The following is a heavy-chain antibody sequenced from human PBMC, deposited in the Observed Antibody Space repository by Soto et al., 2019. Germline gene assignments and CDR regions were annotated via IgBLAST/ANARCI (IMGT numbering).Heavy chain of an antibody. D-gene: IGHD4-17*01. CDR2: IYWDDDK. Sequence: QITLKESGPTLVKPTQTLTLTCTFSGFSLSTSGVGVGWIRQPPGKALEWLALIYWDDDKRYSPSLKSRLTXXKDTSKNQVVLTMTNMDPVDTATYYCARYGDYFDYWGQGTLVTVSS. CDR1: GFSLSTSGVG. V-gene: IGHV2-5*02. CDR3: ARYGDYFDY. J-gene: IGHJ4*02.